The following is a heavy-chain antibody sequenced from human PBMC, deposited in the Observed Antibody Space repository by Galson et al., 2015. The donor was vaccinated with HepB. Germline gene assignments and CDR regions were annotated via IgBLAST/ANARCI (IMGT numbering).Heavy chain of an antibody. J-gene: IGHJ6*02. Sequence: SLRLSCAASGFTFSNAWMSWVRQAPGKGLEWVGRIKSKTDGGTADYAAPVKGRFTISRDDSKSTLYLQMNSLKTEDTAVYYCRWIDYYHGMDVWGQGTTVTVSS. CDR1: GFTFSNAW. CDR3: RWIDYYHGMDV. CDR2: IKSKTDGGTA. V-gene: IGHV3-15*01. D-gene: IGHD2-2*03.